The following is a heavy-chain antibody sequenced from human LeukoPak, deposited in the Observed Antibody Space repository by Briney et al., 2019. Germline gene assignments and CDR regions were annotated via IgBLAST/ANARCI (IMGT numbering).Heavy chain of an antibody. CDR3: ARGSSGRTNDTFDY. V-gene: IGHV4-4*07. CDR2: IYTSGST. J-gene: IGHJ4*02. D-gene: IGHD6-19*01. CDR1: GGSISSYY. Sequence: SSETLSLTCTVSGGSISSYYWSWIRQPAGKGLEWIGRIYTSGSTNYNPSLKSRVTMSVDTSKNQFSLKLSSVTAADTAVYYCARGSSGRTNDTFDYWGQGTLVTVSS.